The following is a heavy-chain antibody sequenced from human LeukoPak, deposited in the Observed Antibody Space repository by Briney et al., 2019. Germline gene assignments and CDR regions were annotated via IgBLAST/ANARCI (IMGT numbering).Heavy chain of an antibody. CDR1: GFTFSDYY. J-gene: IGHJ5*02. Sequence: GGSLRLACAASGFTFSDYYMSWIRQAPGKGLEWVSYISSSGSTIYYADSVKGRFTISRDNAKNSLYLQMNSLRAEDTAVYYCARSPSGTMIRFDPWGQGTLVTVSS. V-gene: IGHV3-11*04. CDR3: ARSPSGTMIRFDP. CDR2: ISSSGSTI. D-gene: IGHD3-22*01.